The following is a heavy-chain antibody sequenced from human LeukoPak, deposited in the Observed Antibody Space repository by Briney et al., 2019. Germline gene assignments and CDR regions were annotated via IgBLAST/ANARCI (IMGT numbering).Heavy chain of an antibody. CDR3: ARMEVTTVTSDY. D-gene: IGHD4-17*01. CDR2: IYYSGST. V-gene: IGHV4-39*07. J-gene: IGHJ4*02. Sequence: SETLSLTCTVSGASISSSTDYWGWIRQPPGKGLEWIGSIYYSGSTYYNPSLKSRVTISVDTSKNQFSLKLSSVTAADTAVYYCARMEVTTVTSDYWGQGTLVTVSS. CDR1: GASISSSTDY.